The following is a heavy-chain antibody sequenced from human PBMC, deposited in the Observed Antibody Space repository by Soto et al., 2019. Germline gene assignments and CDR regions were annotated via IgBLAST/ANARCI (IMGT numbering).Heavy chain of an antibody. CDR3: ARRGYASGRYFDY. Sequence: KPSETLSLTCSVSGGSIRSYYWSWIRQPPGKGLEWLGYVLYFGHTNYSPSLTSRVSMSVDMSKNQFSLKLSSVTAADTAVYYCARRGYASGRYFDYWGQGALVTVSS. V-gene: IGHV4-59*01. D-gene: IGHD3-10*01. CDR1: GGSIRSYY. CDR2: VLYFGHT. J-gene: IGHJ4*02.